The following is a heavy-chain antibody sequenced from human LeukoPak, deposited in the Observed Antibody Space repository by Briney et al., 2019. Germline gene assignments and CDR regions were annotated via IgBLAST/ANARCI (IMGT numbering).Heavy chain of an antibody. Sequence: QSGGSLRLSCAASGFTVSSNYMSWVRQAPGKGLEWVSVIYNGGSTYYADSVKGRFTISRDNSKNTLYLQMNSLRAEDTAVYYCASSGIDYDFWSGTRWYYFDYWGQGTLVTVSS. V-gene: IGHV3-53*01. D-gene: IGHD3-3*01. CDR3: ASSGIDYDFWSGTRWYYFDY. CDR2: IYNGGST. CDR1: GFTVSSNY. J-gene: IGHJ4*02.